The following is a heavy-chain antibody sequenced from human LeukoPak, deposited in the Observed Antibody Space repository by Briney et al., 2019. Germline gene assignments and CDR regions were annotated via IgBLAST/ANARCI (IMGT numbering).Heavy chain of an antibody. CDR1: GGSISSYY. Sequence: SETLSLTCTVSGGSISSYYWSWIRQPPGEGLEWIGYIYTSGSTNYTPSRKSLVTISVDTSKNQFSLKLSSVTAADTAVYYCARQGGDHWFDPWGQGTLVTVSS. CDR2: IYTSGST. CDR3: ARQGGDHWFDP. J-gene: IGHJ5*02. V-gene: IGHV4-4*09. D-gene: IGHD2-21*02.